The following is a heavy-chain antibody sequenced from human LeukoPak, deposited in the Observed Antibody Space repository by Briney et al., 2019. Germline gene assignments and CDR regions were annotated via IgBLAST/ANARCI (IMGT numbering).Heavy chain of an antibody. CDR1: GGSFSGYY. J-gene: IGHJ4*02. Sequence: KPSETLSLTCAVYGGSFSGYYWSWIRQPPGKGLEWIGEINHSGSTNYNPSLKSQVTISVDTSKNQFSLKLSSVTAADTAVYYCARVRLSVWDIDYWGQGTLVTVSS. D-gene: IGHD1-26*01. CDR2: INHSGST. V-gene: IGHV4-34*01. CDR3: ARVRLSVWDIDY.